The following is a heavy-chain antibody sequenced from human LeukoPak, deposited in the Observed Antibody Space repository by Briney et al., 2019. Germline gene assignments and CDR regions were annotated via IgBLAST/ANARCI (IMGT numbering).Heavy chain of an antibody. J-gene: IGHJ2*01. CDR2: IYVDGST. Sequence: GGSLRLSCAASGISVSSNYMSWVRQAPGKGLQWVSVIYVDGSTYYADSVKGRITISRDNSRNTLYLQMNSLRAEDTAVYYCARAAYSSTWYSRYFDLWGRGTLVTVSS. V-gene: IGHV3-66*01. CDR3: ARAAYSSTWYSRYFDL. CDR1: GISVSSNY. D-gene: IGHD6-13*01.